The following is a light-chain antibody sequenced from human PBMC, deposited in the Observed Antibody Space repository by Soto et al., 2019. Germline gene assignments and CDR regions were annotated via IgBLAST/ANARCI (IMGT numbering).Light chain of an antibody. Sequence: QSALTQPASVSGSLGQSNTISCTGTSSDIGAYNYVSWYQQHPGKAPKVMIFEVSMRPSGVSNRFSGSKSGNMASLTISGLQAEDEGDYYCSSFTTTSTVLLGGGTKLTVL. CDR3: SSFTTTSTVL. V-gene: IGLV2-14*01. CDR1: SSDIGAYNY. CDR2: EVS. J-gene: IGLJ2*01.